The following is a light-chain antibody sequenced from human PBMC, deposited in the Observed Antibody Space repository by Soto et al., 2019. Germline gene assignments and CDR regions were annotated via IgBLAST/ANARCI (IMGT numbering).Light chain of an antibody. CDR1: QGINNW. CDR2: AAS. V-gene: IGKV1-12*01. CDR3: QQANSFPYT. Sequence: DIQMTQSPSSVSASVGDRVTITCRASQGINNWLAWYQEKPGKAPKLLIYAASNLQSGVPSRFSGSGSGTDFTPTISSLQPEDFATYYCQQANSFPYTFGQGTKLEIK. J-gene: IGKJ2*01.